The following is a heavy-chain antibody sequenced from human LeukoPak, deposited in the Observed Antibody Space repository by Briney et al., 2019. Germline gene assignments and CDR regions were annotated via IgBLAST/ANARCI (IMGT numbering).Heavy chain of an antibody. Sequence: SDPLSLLCTVSGGSINSHYWSWIRQPPGKGLEWVGYIYYSGSTNYNPSRKSRVTISVDTSKNQLSMKLSSVTAADTAVYYCARGALGARRYSGRYYGMDFDYWGQGTLVPVSS. CDR2: IYYSGST. V-gene: IGHV4-59*11. D-gene: IGHD1-26*01. J-gene: IGHJ4*02. CDR3: ARGALGARRYSGRYYGMDFDY. CDR1: GGSINSHY.